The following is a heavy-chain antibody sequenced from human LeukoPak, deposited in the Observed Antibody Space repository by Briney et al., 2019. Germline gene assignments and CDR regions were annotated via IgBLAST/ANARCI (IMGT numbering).Heavy chain of an antibody. CDR2: IYYSGTT. V-gene: IGHV4-39*01. CDR3: ARRAREFGWVFDY. CDR1: GGSISSSSHY. D-gene: IGHD3-10*01. J-gene: IGHJ4*02. Sequence: TSETLSLTCTVSGGSISSSSHYWGWIRQPPGKGLEWIGTIYYSGTTSYNPSLRSRVTISVDTSKNQFSLKLSSVTAADTAVYYCARRAREFGWVFDYWGQGTLVTVSS.